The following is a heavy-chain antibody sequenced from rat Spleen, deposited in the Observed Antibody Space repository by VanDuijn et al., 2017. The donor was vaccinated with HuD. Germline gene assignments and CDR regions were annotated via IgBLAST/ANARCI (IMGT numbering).Heavy chain of an antibody. Sequence: QVQLKETGPDLVQLTQTLSITCTVSGFSLTTYNVHWVRQPPGKGLEWMGAMWNGGGTDYNSAFKSRLSISRDTTKSQVFLKMNSLQTEDTAVYFCTRPNNPYWYFDFWGPGTMVTVSS. CDR1: GFSLTTYN. J-gene: IGHJ1*01. CDR3: TRPNNPYWYFDF. CDR2: MWNGGGT. D-gene: IGHD1-10*01. V-gene: IGHV2-64*01.